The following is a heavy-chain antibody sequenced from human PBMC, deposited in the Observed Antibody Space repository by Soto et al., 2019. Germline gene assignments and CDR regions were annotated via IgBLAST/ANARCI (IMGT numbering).Heavy chain of an antibody. CDR2: INAGNGNT. D-gene: IGHD3-10*01. CDR1: GYTFTSYA. Sequence: EASVKVSCKASGYTFTSYAMHWVRQAPGQGLEWMGWINAGNGNTKYSQKFQGRVTITRDTSASTAYMELSSLRSEDTAVYYCATGLGAGSYYYYYYDMDVWGQGTTVTVSS. J-gene: IGHJ6*02. V-gene: IGHV1-3*01. CDR3: ATGLGAGSYYYYYYDMDV.